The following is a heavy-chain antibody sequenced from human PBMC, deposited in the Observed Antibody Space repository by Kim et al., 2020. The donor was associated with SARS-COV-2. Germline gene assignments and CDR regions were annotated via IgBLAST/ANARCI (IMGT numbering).Heavy chain of an antibody. Sequence: ASVKVSCKASGYTFTSYGISWVRQAPGQGLEWMGWISAYNGNTNYAQKLQGRVTMTTDTSTSTAYMELRSLRSDDTAVYYCARDAFGYCSGGSCYNLYYYGMDVWGQGTTVTVSS. V-gene: IGHV1-18*01. D-gene: IGHD2-15*01. CDR1: GYTFTSYG. CDR3: ARDAFGYCSGGSCYNLYYYGMDV. J-gene: IGHJ6*02. CDR2: ISAYNGNT.